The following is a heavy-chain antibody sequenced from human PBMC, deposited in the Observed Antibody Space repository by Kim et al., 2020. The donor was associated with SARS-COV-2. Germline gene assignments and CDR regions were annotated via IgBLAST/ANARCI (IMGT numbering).Heavy chain of an antibody. D-gene: IGHD3-16*01. J-gene: IGHJ5*02. V-gene: IGHV4-39*07. Sequence: SETLSLTCTVSGGSFRSSDYYWGWIRQPPGKGLEWIGSIYYSGSTYYNPSLKSRVTISLDTSKNQFSLKLSSVTAADTAMYYCARDEGPYVWGTFSWFDP. CDR2: IYYSGST. CDR3: ARDEGPYVWGTFSWFDP. CDR1: GGSFRSSDYY.